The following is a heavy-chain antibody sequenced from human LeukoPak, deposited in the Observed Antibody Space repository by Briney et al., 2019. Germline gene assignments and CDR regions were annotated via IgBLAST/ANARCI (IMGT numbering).Heavy chain of an antibody. CDR2: INPSGGST. Sequence: ASVTVSCKSSGYTFTSYYIHWVRQAPGQGLEWMGIINPSGGSTIYAQKFQGRVTMTRDTSTSTVYMELSRLRSDDTAVYYCARFPLGQWLGFDYWGQGTLVTVSS. CDR3: ARFPLGQWLGFDY. CDR1: GYTFTSYY. J-gene: IGHJ4*02. D-gene: IGHD6-19*01. V-gene: IGHV1-46*01.